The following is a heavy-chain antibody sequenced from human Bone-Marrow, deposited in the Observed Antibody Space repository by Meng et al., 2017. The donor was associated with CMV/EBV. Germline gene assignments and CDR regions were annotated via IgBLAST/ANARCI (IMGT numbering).Heavy chain of an antibody. CDR1: GYTFTSYY. CDR2: INPSGGST. CDR3: ARDEWQLVRDYYYGMDV. Sequence: ASVKVSCKASGYTFTSYYMHWVRQAPGQGLEWMGIINPSGGSTSYAQKFQGRVTMTRDTSTSTVYMELRSLRSDDTAVYYCARDEWQLVRDYYYGMDVWGQRTTVTVSS. V-gene: IGHV1-46*01. J-gene: IGHJ6*02. D-gene: IGHD6-6*01.